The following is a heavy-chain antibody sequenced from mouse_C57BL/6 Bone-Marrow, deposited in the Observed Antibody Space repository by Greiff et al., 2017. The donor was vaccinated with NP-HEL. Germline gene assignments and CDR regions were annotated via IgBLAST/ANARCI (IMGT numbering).Heavy chain of an antibody. CDR1: GYTFTSYW. Sequence: VHVKQSGTVLARPGASVKMSCKTSGYTFTSYWMHWVKQRPGQGLEWIGAIYPGNSDTSYNQKFKGKAKLTAVTSASTAYMELSSLTNEDSAVYYCTAGYDEGYAMDYWGQGTSVTVSS. D-gene: IGHD2-2*01. J-gene: IGHJ4*01. CDR2: IYPGNSDT. CDR3: TAGYDEGYAMDY. V-gene: IGHV1-5*01.